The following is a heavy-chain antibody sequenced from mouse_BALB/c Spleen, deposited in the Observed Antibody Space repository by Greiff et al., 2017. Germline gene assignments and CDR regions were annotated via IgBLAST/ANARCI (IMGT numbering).Heavy chain of an antibody. D-gene: IGHD1-1*01. CDR2: INPYNDGT. J-gene: IGHJ2*01. CDR1: GYTFTSYV. CDR3: ARYTGDYFDY. Sequence: VQLKESGPELVKPGASVKMSCKASGYTFTSYVMHWVKQKPGQGLEWIGYINPYNDGTKYNEKFKGKATLTSDKSSSTAHMELSSLTSEDSAVYYCARYTGDYFDYWGQGTTLTVSS. V-gene: IGHV1-14*01.